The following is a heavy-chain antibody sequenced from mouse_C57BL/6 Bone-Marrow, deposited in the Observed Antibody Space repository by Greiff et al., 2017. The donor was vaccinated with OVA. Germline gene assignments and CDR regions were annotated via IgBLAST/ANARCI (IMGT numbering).Heavy chain of an antibody. CDR3: ARINYWYFDV. V-gene: IGHV5-17*01. CDR1: GFTFSDYG. Sequence: EVQVVESGGGLVKPGGSLKLSCAASGFTFSDYGMHWVRQAPEKGLEWVAYISSGSSTIYYADTVKGRFTISRDNAKNTLFLQMTSLRSNNTAMYYCARINYWYFDVWGTGTTVTVSS. CDR2: ISSGSSTI. J-gene: IGHJ1*03.